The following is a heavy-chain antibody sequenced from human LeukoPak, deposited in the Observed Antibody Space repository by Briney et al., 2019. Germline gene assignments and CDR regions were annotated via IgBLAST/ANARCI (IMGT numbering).Heavy chain of an antibody. CDR2: ISSSSSTI. Sequence: GGSLRLSCAASGFTFSSYSMNWVRQAPGKGLEWVSYISSSSSTIYYADSVKGRFTISRDNAKNSLYLQMNSLRAEDTAVYYCARDSVLGYSSGWYRLEHFDYWGQGTLVTVSS. D-gene: IGHD6-19*01. V-gene: IGHV3-48*01. CDR1: GFTFSSYS. CDR3: ARDSVLGYSSGWYRLEHFDY. J-gene: IGHJ4*02.